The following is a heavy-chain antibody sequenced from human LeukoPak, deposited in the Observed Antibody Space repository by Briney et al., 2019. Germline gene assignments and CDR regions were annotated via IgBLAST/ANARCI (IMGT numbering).Heavy chain of an antibody. V-gene: IGHV4-39*07. Sequence: SETLSLTCTVSGGSISSSSYYWGWIRQPPGKGLEWIGSIYYSGSTYYNPSLKSRVTISVDTSKNQFSLKLSSVTAADTAVYYCARADPSGYDYFDYWGQGTLVTVSS. CDR2: IYYSGST. D-gene: IGHD5-12*01. CDR1: GGSISSSSYY. J-gene: IGHJ4*02. CDR3: ARADPSGYDYFDY.